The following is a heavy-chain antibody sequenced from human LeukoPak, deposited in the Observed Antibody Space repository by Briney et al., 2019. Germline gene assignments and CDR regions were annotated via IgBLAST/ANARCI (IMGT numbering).Heavy chain of an antibody. CDR1: GFTFSSYG. V-gene: IGHV3-30*02. J-gene: IGHJ4*02. CDR3: AKGLPAIAAAGHTFDY. Sequence: PGGSLRLSCAASGFTFSSYGMHWVRQAPGKGLEWVAFIRYDGSNKYYADSVKGRFTISRDNSKNTLYLQMNSLRAEDTAVYYCAKGLPAIAAAGHTFDYWGQGTLVTVSS. D-gene: IGHD6-13*01. CDR2: IRYDGSNK.